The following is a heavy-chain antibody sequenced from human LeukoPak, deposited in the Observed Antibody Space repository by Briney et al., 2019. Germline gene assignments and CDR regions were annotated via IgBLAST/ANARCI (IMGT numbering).Heavy chain of an antibody. J-gene: IGHJ3*02. CDR2: FSSSSSTI. CDR3: ARDHLREGATGASEI. Sequence: PGGSLRLSCAASGFTFSSYSMNWVRQAPGEGLEWVSYFSSSSSTIYYADSVKGRFTISRDNAKNSLYLQMNSLRVEDTAVYYCARDHLREGATGASEIWGQGTMVTVSS. CDR1: GFTFSSYS. D-gene: IGHD1-26*01. V-gene: IGHV3-48*01.